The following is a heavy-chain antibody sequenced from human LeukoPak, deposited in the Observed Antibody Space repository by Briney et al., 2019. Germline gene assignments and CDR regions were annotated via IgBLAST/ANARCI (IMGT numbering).Heavy chain of an antibody. CDR1: GFTFSGSA. CDR3: TRHDTTIFGVVIGY. J-gene: IGHJ4*02. V-gene: IGHV3-73*01. Sequence: GGSLRLSCAAPGFTFSGSAMHWVRQASGKGPEWVGRIRSKANSHATAYAASVKGRFTISRDDSKNMAYLQMNSLKTEDTAVYYCTRHDTTIFGVVIGYWGQGTLVTVSS. CDR2: IRSKANSHAT. D-gene: IGHD3-3*01.